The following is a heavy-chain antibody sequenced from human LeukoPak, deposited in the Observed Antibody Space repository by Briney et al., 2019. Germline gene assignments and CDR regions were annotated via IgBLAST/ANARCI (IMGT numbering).Heavy chain of an antibody. CDR1: GFTFSSYA. J-gene: IGHJ4*02. V-gene: IGHV3-23*01. CDR3: AKAYYYDSSGYYSIDY. CDR2: ISGSGGST. D-gene: IGHD3-22*01. Sequence: SGGSLRLSCAASGFTFSSYAMSWVRQAPGKGLEWVSAISGSGGSTYYADSVKGRFTISRDNSKNTLYLQVNSLRAEDTAVYYCAKAYYYDSSGYYSIDYWGQGTLVTVSS.